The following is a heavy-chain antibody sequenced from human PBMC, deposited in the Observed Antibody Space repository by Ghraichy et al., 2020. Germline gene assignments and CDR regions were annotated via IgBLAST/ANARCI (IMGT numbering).Heavy chain of an antibody. CDR3: ARGEFGLVD. V-gene: IGHV3-74*01. CDR2: LRPAADII. CDR1: GFSVTDSW. Sequence: GGSLRLSCAASGFSVTDSWLYWVRQVPGKGLVWVSHLRPAADIINYVDSVRGRFTISRDPAKNTFFLHMDSLRVDDTAIYYCARGEFGLVDWGRGTLVTVSA. D-gene: IGHD3/OR15-3a*01. J-gene: IGHJ4*02.